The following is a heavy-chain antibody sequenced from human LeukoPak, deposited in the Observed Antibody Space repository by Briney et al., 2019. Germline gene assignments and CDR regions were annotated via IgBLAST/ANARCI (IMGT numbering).Heavy chain of an antibody. J-gene: IGHJ4*02. CDR2: ISGSGGST. D-gene: IGHD5-12*01. Sequence: GGSLRLSCAASRFTFSSYAMSWVRQAPGKGREWVSAISGSGGSTYYADSVKGRFTISRDNAKNSQYLQMNSLRVEDTAVYYCVRDEVAGPLNYWGQGTLVTVSS. V-gene: IGHV3-23*01. CDR3: VRDEVAGPLNY. CDR1: RFTFSSYA.